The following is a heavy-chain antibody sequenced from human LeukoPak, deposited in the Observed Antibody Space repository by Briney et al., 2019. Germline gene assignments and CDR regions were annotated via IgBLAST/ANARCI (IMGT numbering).Heavy chain of an antibody. CDR1: GYTFTGYY. Sequence: ASVKVSCKASGYTFTGYYMHWVRQAPGQGLEWMGWINPNSGGTNYAQKFQGRVTMTRDTSISTAYMELSRLRSDDTAVYYCARDRSNYDRFDYWGQGTLVTVSS. CDR3: ARDRSNYDRFDY. D-gene: IGHD4-11*01. V-gene: IGHV1-2*02. J-gene: IGHJ4*02. CDR2: INPNSGGT.